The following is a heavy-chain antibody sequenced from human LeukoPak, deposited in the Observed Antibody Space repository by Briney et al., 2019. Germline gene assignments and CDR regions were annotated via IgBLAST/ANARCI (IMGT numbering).Heavy chain of an antibody. Sequence: GGSLRLSCAASGFTFSSYSMNWVRQAPGKGLGWVSSISSSSSYIYYADSVKGRFTISRDNAKNSLYLQMNSLRAEDTAVYYCARLYYDSSGYPGPFDYWGQGTLVTVSS. CDR2: ISSSSSYI. V-gene: IGHV3-21*01. J-gene: IGHJ4*02. CDR3: ARLYYDSSGYPGPFDY. D-gene: IGHD3-22*01. CDR1: GFTFSSYS.